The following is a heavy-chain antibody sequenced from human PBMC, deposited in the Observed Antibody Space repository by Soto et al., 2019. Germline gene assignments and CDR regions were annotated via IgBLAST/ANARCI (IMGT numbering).Heavy chain of an antibody. J-gene: IGHJ4*02. D-gene: IGHD3-9*01. CDR2: ISAYNGNT. CDR3: ARDILRYFDWLPPLDY. V-gene: IGHV1-18*01. CDR1: GYTFTSYG. Sequence: ASVKVSCKASGYTFTSYGISWVRQAPGQGLEWMGWISAYNGNTNYAQKLQGRVTMTTDTSTSTAYMELRSLRSDDTAVYYCARDILRYFDWLPPLDYWGQGTLVTVSS.